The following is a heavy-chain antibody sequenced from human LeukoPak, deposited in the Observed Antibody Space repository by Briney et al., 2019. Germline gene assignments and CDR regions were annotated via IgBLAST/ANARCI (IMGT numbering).Heavy chain of an antibody. Sequence: GGSLRLSCAASRFTFSNYWMTWVRQAPGKGLEWVSYISSTSSTIYYADSVKGRFTISRDNAKNSLYLQMNSLRAEDTAVYYCARAHPGDYSDFQFDYWGQGTLVTVSS. CDR1: RFTFSNYW. CDR2: ISSTSSTI. J-gene: IGHJ4*02. CDR3: ARAHPGDYSDFQFDY. V-gene: IGHV3-48*01. D-gene: IGHD4-11*01.